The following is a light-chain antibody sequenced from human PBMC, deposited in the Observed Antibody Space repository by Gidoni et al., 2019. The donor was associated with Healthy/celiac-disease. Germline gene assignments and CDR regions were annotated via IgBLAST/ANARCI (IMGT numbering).Light chain of an antibody. Sequence: EIVMTQSPATLSVSPGESATLPCRASQSVNSNLAWYQQKPGQAPRLLIYGASTRATGIPARFSGSGSGTEFTLTISSLQSEDFAVYYCQQYNNWPPLFTFGPGTKVEIK. J-gene: IGKJ3*01. CDR1: QSVNSN. CDR2: GAS. V-gene: IGKV3-15*01. CDR3: QQYNNWPPLFT.